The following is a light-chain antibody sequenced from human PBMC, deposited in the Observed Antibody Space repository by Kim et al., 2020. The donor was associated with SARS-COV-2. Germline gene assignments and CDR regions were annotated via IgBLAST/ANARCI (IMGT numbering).Light chain of an antibody. CDR1: SSNIGSNT. J-gene: IGLJ1*01. CDR3: AAWDDSLNGRV. Sequence: GQSVTISCSGSSSNIGSNTVNWYQQLPGTAPKLLIYSNNQRPSGVPDRFSGSKSGTSASLAISGLQSEDEADYYCAAWDDSLNGRVFGTGTKVTVL. V-gene: IGLV1-44*01. CDR2: SNN.